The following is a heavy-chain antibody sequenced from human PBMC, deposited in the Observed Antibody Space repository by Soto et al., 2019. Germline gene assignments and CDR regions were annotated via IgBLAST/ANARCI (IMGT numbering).Heavy chain of an antibody. CDR2: ISSNGGST. V-gene: IGHV3-64D*06. CDR3: VKGRAGYCSGGSCYPGDY. D-gene: IGHD2-15*01. J-gene: IGHJ4*02. Sequence: LRLSCSASGFTFSSYAMHWVRQAPGKGLEYVSTISSNGGSTYYADSVKGRFTISRDNSKNTLYLQMSSLRAEDTAVYYCVKGRAGYCSGGSCYPGDYWGQGTLVTVSS. CDR1: GFTFSSYA.